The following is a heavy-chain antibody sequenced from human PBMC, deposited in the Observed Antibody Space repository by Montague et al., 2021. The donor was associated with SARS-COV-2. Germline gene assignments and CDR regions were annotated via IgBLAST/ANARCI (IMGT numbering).Heavy chain of an antibody. V-gene: IGHV3-11*01. D-gene: IGHD2-2*01. CDR3: ARLVTMRYHYYYGLDV. CDR1: GFTFSDYY. CDR2: ISSSGSTI. Sequence: SLRLSCAASGFTFSDYYMSWIRQAPGKGLEWISYISSSGSTIYHADSVKGRFTISRDNVENSLSLLMNSLRAEDTAVYYCARLVTMRYHYYYGLDVWGLGPTFTVSS. J-gene: IGHJ6*02.